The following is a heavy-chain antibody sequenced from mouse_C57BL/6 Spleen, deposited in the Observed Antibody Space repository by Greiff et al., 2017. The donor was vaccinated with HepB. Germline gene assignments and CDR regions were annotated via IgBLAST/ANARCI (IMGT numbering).Heavy chain of an antibody. J-gene: IGHJ3*01. CDR2: INPYNGDT. D-gene: IGHD2-3*01. CDR3: ARSEDGYSPWFAY. Sequence: VQLKQSGPELVKPGDSVKISCKASGYSFTGYFMNWVMQSHGKSLEWIGRINPYNGDTFYNQKFKGKATLTVDKSSSTAHMELRSLTSEDSAVYYCARSEDGYSPWFAYWGQGTLVTVSA. V-gene: IGHV1-20*01. CDR1: GYSFTGYF.